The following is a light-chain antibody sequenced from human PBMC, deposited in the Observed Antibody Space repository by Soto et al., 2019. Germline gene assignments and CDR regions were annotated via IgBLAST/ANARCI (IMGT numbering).Light chain of an antibody. CDR2: VAS. V-gene: IGKV1-39*01. CDR1: QSISSY. Sequence: DIQMTQSPPSLSASVGDRVTITCRASQSISSYLSWYQQKPGKAPKLLINVASTLQSGVPSRFSGSGSGTDFTLAISSLQPADFATYYCQQSSSTPQTVGGGTKVYIK. J-gene: IGKJ4*01. CDR3: QQSSSTPQT.